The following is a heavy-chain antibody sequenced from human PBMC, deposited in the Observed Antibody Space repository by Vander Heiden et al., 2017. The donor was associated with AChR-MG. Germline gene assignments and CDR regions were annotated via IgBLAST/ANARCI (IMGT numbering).Heavy chain of an antibody. CDR1: GGSIRSSSYY. D-gene: IGHD3-22*01. Sequence: QLQLQESGPGLVKPSETLSLTCTVSGGSIRSSSYYWGWIRQPPGKGLEWIGSLYYSGSTYYNPSLKSRVTISVDTSRNQFSLSLSSVTAADTAVYYCGGLVAYDNSGYSLVGGRFFDYWGQGILVTISS. V-gene: IGHV4-39*01. J-gene: IGHJ4*02. CDR2: LYYSGST. CDR3: GGLVAYDNSGYSLVGGRFFDY.